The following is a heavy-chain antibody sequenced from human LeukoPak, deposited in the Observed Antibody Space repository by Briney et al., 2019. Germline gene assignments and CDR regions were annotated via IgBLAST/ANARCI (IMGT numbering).Heavy chain of an antibody. CDR1: GGTFSSYT. J-gene: IGHJ3*02. CDR2: IIPILGIA. V-gene: IGHV1-69*02. D-gene: IGHD3-22*01. CDR3: ATCSYDSSGFLDAFDI. Sequence: ASVKVSCKASGGTFSSYTISWVRQAPGQGLEWMGRIIPILGIANCAQKFQGRVTITADKSTSTAYMELSSLRSEDTAVYYCATCSYDSSGFLDAFDIWGQGTMVTVSS.